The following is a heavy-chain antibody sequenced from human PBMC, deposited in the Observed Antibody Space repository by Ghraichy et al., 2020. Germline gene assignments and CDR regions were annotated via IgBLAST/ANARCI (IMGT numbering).Heavy chain of an antibody. CDR1: GYTFTGYY. CDR3: ARGADFWSGWSLVDV. J-gene: IGHJ6*02. Sequence: GESLNISCKASGYTFTGYYMHWVRQAPGQGLEWRGWINPNSGGTNYAQKFQGWVTMTRDTSISTAYMELSRLRSDDTAVYYCARGADFWSGWSLVDVWGQGTTVTVSS. CDR2: INPNSGGT. D-gene: IGHD3-3*01. V-gene: IGHV1-2*04.